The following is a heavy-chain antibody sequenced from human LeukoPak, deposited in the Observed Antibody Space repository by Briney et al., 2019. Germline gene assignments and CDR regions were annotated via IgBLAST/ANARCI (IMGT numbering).Heavy chain of an antibody. D-gene: IGHD3-16*01. V-gene: IGHV1-69*13. J-gene: IGHJ5*02. CDR3: ARPRRLAGFDP. CDR1: GGTFSSYA. CDR2: IIPIFGTA. Sequence: GASVTVSCTASGGTFSSYAISWVRQAPGQGLEWMGGIIPIFGTANYAQKFQGRVTITADESTSTAYMELSSLRSEDTAVYYCARPRRLAGFDPWGQGTLVTVSS.